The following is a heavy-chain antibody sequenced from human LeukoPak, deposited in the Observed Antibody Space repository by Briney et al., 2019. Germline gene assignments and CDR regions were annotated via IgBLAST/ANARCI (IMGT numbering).Heavy chain of an antibody. V-gene: IGHV3-64*01. J-gene: IGHJ4*02. CDR2: IRSDGSST. D-gene: IGHD6-19*01. CDR1: GFSFSAYI. Sequence: GSLRLSCVASGFSFSAYIMHWVRQAPGKGLEYVSAIRSDGSSTFYPNSVKGRFTISRDNSKSTLYLQMGSLRAEDTAVYYCTRRYGGHSGWAGYHDSWGQGTLVTVSS. CDR3: TRRYGGHSGWAGYHDS.